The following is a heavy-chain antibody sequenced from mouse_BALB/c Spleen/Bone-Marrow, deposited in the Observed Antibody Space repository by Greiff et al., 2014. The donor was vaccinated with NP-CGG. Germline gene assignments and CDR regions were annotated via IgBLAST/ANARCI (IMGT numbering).Heavy chain of an antibody. D-gene: IGHD4-1*01. V-gene: IGHV1-19*01. Sequence: EVQLQQSGPELVEPGASVKMSCKASGYTFTDYYMDWVKQSHGESFEWIGRVNPYNGGTSYNQKFKGKATLTVDKSSSTAYMELNSLTSEDSAVYYCATGTDYWGQGTSVTVSS. CDR3: ATGTDY. CDR1: GYTFTDYY. CDR2: VNPYNGGT. J-gene: IGHJ4*01.